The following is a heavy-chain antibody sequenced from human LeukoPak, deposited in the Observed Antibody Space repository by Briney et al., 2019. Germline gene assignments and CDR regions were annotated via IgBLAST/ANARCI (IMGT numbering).Heavy chain of an antibody. J-gene: IGHJ6*03. CDR2: IIPILGTA. CDR3: ARERVTMVRGVIEPMDV. V-gene: IGHV1-69*13. D-gene: IGHD3-10*01. Sequence: GASVKVSCKASGYTFTGYYMHWVRQAPGQGLEWMGGIIPILGTANYAQKFQGRVTITADESTSTAYMELSSLRSEDTAVYYCARERVTMVRGVIEPMDVWGKGTTVTVSS. CDR1: GYTFTGYY.